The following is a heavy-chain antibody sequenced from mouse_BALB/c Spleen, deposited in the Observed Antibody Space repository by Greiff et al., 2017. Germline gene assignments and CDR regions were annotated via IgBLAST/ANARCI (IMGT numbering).Heavy chain of an antibody. CDR1: GYTFTSYY. D-gene: IGHD2-13*01. V-gene: IGHV1S81*02. CDR3: TRRGPGGEFAY. J-gene: IGHJ3*01. CDR2: INPSNGGT. Sequence: QVQLKQPGAELVKPGASVKLSCKASGYTFTSYYMYWVKQRPGQGLEWIGGINPSNGGTNFNEKFKSKATLTVDKSSSTAYMQLSSLTSEDTAVYYCTRRGPGGEFAYWGQGTLVTVSA.